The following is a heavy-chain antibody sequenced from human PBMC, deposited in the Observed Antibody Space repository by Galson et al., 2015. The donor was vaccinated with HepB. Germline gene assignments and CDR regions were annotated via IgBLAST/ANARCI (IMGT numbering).Heavy chain of an antibody. CDR2: ISYDGSYK. V-gene: IGHV3-30*18. CDR1: GFTFSTYD. J-gene: IGHJ4*02. CDR3: AKIKGGGWRGQGYYFDY. Sequence: SLRLSCAASGFTFSTYDMHWVRQAPGKGLEWVAVISYDGSYKFYADSVKGRFTISRDSSMNTLYLQMNSLRTEDTAVYCCAKIKGGGWRGQGYYFDYWGQGTLVTVSS. D-gene: IGHD6-19*01.